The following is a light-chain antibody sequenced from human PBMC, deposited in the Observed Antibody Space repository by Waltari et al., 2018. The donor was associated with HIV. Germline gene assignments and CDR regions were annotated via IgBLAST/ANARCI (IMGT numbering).Light chain of an antibody. CDR2: EVS. V-gene: IGLV2-14*03. CDR1: SSDFGFENY. Sequence: QSVLTQPASVSGSPGQSVTISCPGTSSDFGFENYVSWYQKYPGKAPTLIIYEVSRQPSGVSERCSCAKSGNTASLTISGLQNEDEADYFCTSYTTSDTLRFGGGTKVTVL. J-gene: IGLJ3*02. CDR3: TSYTTSDTLR.